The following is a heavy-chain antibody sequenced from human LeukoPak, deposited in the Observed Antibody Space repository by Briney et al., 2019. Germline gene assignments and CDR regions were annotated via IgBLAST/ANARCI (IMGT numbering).Heavy chain of an antibody. CDR1: GYTFTSYG. CDR2: ISAYNGNT. CDR3: AIGKYSGSYSDY. J-gene: IGHJ4*02. Sequence: GVSVKVSCKASGYTFTSYGIIWVRQAPGQGLEWMGWISAYNGNTNYAQKLQGRVTMTTDTSTSTAYMELRSLRSDDTAVYYCAIGKYSGSYSDYWGQGTLVTVSS. D-gene: IGHD1-26*01. V-gene: IGHV1-18*01.